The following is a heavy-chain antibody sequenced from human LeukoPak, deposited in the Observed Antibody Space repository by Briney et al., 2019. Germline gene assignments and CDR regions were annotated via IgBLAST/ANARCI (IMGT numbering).Heavy chain of an antibody. CDR1: GFTFSTYG. CDR2: ISGSGGSR. Sequence: GGSLRLSCAASGFTFSTYGMSWVRQAPGKGLEWVSGISGSGGSRFYTDSVKGRFTISRDNSKNTLFLQMNNLRVDDTAVYFCAKVFAKLGGDYWGQGTLVTVSS. V-gene: IGHV3-23*01. CDR3: AKVFAKLGGDY. D-gene: IGHD3-16*01. J-gene: IGHJ4*02.